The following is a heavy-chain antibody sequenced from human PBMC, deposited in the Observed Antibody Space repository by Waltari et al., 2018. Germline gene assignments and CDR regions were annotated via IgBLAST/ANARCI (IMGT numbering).Heavy chain of an antibody. CDR1: GGSISSSNYY. Sequence: QLQLQESGPGLVKPSETLSLTCTVSGGSISSSNYYWGWIRQPPGKGLEWIGSIYYSGSSYYNPSLKSRVTISVDTSKNQFYLKWNSVTAADTAVHYCARSGYYDSSGYYWWFDPWGQGTLVTLSS. CDR3: ARSGYYDSSGYYWWFDP. D-gene: IGHD3-22*01. V-gene: IGHV4-39*01. J-gene: IGHJ5*02. CDR2: IYYSGSS.